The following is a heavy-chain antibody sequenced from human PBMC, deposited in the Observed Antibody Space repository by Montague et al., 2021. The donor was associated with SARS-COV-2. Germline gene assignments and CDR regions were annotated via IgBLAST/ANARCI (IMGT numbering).Heavy chain of an antibody. V-gene: IGHV4-59*02. Sequence: SETLSLTCTVSGDSVSHDFWTWIRQPPGKGLEWIGYVYYSRSSSYNPSXXCRVSIAVDTSKNQFSLRLSTVTAADTAIYYCVRDPAPSGSGTFYDYWGQGTLDAVSS. CDR1: GDSVSHDF. J-gene: IGHJ4*02. CDR2: VYYSRSS. D-gene: IGHD1-26*01. CDR3: VRDPAPSGSGTFYDY.